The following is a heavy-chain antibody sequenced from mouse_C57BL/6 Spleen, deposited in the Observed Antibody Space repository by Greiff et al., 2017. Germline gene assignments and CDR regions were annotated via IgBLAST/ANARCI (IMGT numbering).Heavy chain of an antibody. J-gene: IGHJ4*01. CDR2: ISSGGSYT. V-gene: IGHV5-6*01. Sequence: VQLKESGGDLVKPGGSLKLSCAASGFTFSSYGMSWVRQTPDKRLEWVATISSGGSYTYYPDSVKGRFTISRDNAKNTLYLQMSSLKSEDTAMYDCASQSTGTEEDAMDYWGQGTSVTVSS. CDR1: GFTFSSYG. D-gene: IGHD4-1*01. CDR3: ASQSTGTEEDAMDY.